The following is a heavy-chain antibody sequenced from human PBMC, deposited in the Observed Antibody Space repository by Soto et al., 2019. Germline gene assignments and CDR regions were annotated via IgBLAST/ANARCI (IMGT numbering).Heavy chain of an antibody. CDR1: GYSFTSYW. Sequence: GEALKVSCKGSGYSFTSYWIGWVRQMPGKGLEWMGIIYPGDSDTRYSPSFQGQVTISADKSISTAYLQWSSLKASDTAMYYCARTSAAGKYYYGMDVWGQGTTVTVSS. J-gene: IGHJ6*02. CDR2: IYPGDSDT. V-gene: IGHV5-51*01. CDR3: ARTSAAGKYYYGMDV. D-gene: IGHD6-13*01.